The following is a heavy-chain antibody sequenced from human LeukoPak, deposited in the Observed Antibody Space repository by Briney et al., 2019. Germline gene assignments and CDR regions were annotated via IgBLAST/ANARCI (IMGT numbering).Heavy chain of an antibody. J-gene: IGHJ4*02. CDR1: GFTFSSYG. V-gene: IGHV3-30*02. CDR3: AKDPREFGTSDDY. Sequence: GGSLRLSCAASGFTFSSYGMHWVRQAPGKGLEWVAFIRYDGSNKYYADSVKGRFTISRDNSKNTLYLQMNSLRAEDTAVYYCAKDPREFGTSDDYWGQGTLVTVSS. D-gene: IGHD2-2*01. CDR2: IRYDGSNK.